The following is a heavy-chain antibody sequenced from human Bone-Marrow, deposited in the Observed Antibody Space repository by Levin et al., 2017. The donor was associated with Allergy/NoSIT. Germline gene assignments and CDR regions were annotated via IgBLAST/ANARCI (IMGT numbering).Heavy chain of an antibody. V-gene: IGHV3-30*04. D-gene: IGHD6-19*01. CDR1: GFTFSTYV. J-gene: IGHJ4*02. Sequence: GESLKISCAASGFTFSTYVMHWVRQAPGKGLEWVAVISYDGSNKYYGDSVKGRLTISRDNSKNTLYLEMNSLRAEDTAVYYCARSNSWYEPFDYWGQGTLVTVSS. CDR2: ISYDGSNK. CDR3: ARSNSWYEPFDY.